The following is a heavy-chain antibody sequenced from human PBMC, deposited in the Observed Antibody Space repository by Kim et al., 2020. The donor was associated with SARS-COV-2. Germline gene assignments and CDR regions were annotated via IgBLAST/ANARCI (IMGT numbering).Heavy chain of an antibody. Sequence: GGSLRLSCSASGFTFSSYAMHWVRQAPGKGLEYVSAISSNGGSTYYADSVKGRFTISRDNSKNTLYLQMSSLRAEDTAVYYCVKAVGTIKTMIVVVPAATSGPWGQGTLVTVSS. CDR1: GFTFSSYA. J-gene: IGHJ5*02. CDR2: ISSNGGST. CDR3: VKAVGTIKTMIVVVPAATSGP. V-gene: IGHV3-64D*06. D-gene: IGHD2-2*01.